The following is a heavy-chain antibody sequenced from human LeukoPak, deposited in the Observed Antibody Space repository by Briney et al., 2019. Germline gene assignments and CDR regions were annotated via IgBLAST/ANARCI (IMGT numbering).Heavy chain of an antibody. CDR3: ARDPYRDAPDYFDY. J-gene: IGHJ4*02. D-gene: IGHD1-14*01. V-gene: IGHV3-30-3*01. CDR2: ISDDGTFT. Sequence: PGGSLRLSCAASGFTFSRYAMHWVRQALGKGLEWVAVISDDGTFTLFGDSVRGRFTISRDSSRSTLYLQMNSLRPEDTAVYYCARDPYRDAPDYFDYWGQGTLVTVSS. CDR1: GFTFSRYA.